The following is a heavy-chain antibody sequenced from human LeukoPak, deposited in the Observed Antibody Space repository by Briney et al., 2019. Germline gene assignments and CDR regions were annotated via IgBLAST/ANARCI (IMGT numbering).Heavy chain of an antibody. Sequence: KTSETLSLTCTVSGGSISSGGYYWSWIRQHPGKGLEWIGYIYYSGSTYYNPSLKSRVTISVDTSKNQFSLKLSSVTAADTAVYYCARGADYGDNWFDPWGQGTLVTVSS. CDR3: ARGADYGDNWFDP. CDR2: IYYSGST. D-gene: IGHD4-17*01. CDR1: GGSISSGGYY. V-gene: IGHV4-31*03. J-gene: IGHJ5*02.